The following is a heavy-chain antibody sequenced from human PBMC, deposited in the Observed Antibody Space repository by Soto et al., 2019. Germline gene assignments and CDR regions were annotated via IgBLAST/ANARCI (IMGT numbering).Heavy chain of an antibody. CDR3: ARDVYLLAYYFYY. CDR1: GYTFTNHG. CDR2: ISGNNGKT. Sequence: QVQLVQSGAEVRKPGASVKVSCKASGYTFTNHGISWIRQAPGQGLEWLGWISGNNGKTKYAQRLQGRVTMTTDTSTNTAYMELRSLVSDDTAVYYCARDVYLLAYYFYYWGQGTLVTVSS. J-gene: IGHJ4*02. V-gene: IGHV1-18*01.